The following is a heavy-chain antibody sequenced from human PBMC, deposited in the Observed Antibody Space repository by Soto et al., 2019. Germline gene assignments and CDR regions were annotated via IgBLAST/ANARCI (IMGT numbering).Heavy chain of an antibody. D-gene: IGHD3-16*01. J-gene: IGHJ4*02. CDR1: RGSFSYFH. V-gene: IGHV4-34*01. CDR2: IHTSGST. CDR3: GGRGGNPASTNDF. Sequence: QVQLQQWGGGLLKPSETLSLTCGLHRGSFSYFHWSWIRQPPGKGLEWIGEIHTSGSTNYNPSLRSRVTMSRDTSAMQFSLTMNSVTAADTGVYYCGGRGGNPASTNDFWGQGALVTVSS.